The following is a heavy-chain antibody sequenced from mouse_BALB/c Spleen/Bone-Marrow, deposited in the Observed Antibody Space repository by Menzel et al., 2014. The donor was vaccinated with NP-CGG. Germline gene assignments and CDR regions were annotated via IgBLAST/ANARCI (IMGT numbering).Heavy chain of an antibody. CDR2: VSSSGIT. D-gene: IGHD1-3*01. V-gene: IGHV3-2*02. J-gene: IGHJ2*01. Sequence: EVQLVESGPGLVKPSQSLSLTYTVTGYSITSHYAWNWFRQFPGNKLEWMGYVSSSGITSYNPSLKSQISIIRDTSKNQFFLQLNSVTAEGTATYYCARSGNYFDYWGQGTTLTVSS. CDR1: GYSITSHYA. CDR3: ARSGNYFDY.